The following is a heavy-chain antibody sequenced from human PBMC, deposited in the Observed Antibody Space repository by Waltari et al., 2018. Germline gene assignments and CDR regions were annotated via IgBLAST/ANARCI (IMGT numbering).Heavy chain of an antibody. D-gene: IGHD6-13*01. V-gene: IGHV1-69*12. Sequence: QVQLVQSGAEVKKPGSSVKVSCKASGGCFSTYAITWVRQAPGQGPEWMGGLIPMFETANSAPKFHERVTITADGSMTTAYIELCCLPSEDTAVCYCPRGGLYEQQLLASAFEIWGQGTKVTVAS. CDR2: LIPMFETA. CDR3: PRGGLYEQQLLASAFEI. CDR1: GGCFSTYA. J-gene: IGHJ3*02.